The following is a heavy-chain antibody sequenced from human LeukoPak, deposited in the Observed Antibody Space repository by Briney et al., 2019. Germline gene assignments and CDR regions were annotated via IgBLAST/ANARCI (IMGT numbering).Heavy chain of an antibody. CDR3: ARAFIGGVIVDY. Sequence: GASVKVSCKASGYTFTSYGISWVRQAPGQGLEWMGGIIPIFGAANYAQKFQGRVTITADESTSTAYMELSSLRSEDTAVYYCARAFIGGVIVDYWGQGTLVTVSS. V-gene: IGHV1-69*13. J-gene: IGHJ4*02. D-gene: IGHD3-16*02. CDR1: GYTFTSYG. CDR2: IIPIFGAA.